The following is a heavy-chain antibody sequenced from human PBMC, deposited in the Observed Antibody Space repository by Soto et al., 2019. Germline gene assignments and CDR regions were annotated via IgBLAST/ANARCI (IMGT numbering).Heavy chain of an antibody. D-gene: IGHD2-2*01. J-gene: IGHJ1*01. CDR2: ISGSGGST. V-gene: IGHV3-23*01. CDR1: GFTFSSYA. Sequence: PGGSLRLSCAASGFTFSSYAMSWVRQAPGKGLEWVSAISGSGGSTYYADSVKGRFTISRDNSKNTLYLQMNSLRAEDTAVYYCAKTRYCSSTSCFMAEYFQHWGQGTLVTVSS. CDR3: AKTRYCSSTSCFMAEYFQH.